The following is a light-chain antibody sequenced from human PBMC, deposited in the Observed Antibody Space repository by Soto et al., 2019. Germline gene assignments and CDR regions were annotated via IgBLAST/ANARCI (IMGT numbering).Light chain of an antibody. V-gene: IGLV2-8*01. Sequence: QSALTQPPSASGSPGQSVTISCTGTSSDVGGYNYVSWYQQHPGKAPKLMIYEVNKRPSGVPDRFSGSKSGNTASLTVSGFQAEDEADYYCSSYAGSNTVVFGGGTKLTVL. CDR2: EVN. CDR1: SSDVGGYNY. J-gene: IGLJ2*01. CDR3: SSYAGSNTVV.